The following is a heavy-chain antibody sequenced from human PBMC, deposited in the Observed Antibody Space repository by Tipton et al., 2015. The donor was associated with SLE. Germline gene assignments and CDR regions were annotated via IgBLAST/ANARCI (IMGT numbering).Heavy chain of an antibody. V-gene: IGHV2-5*01. J-gene: IGHJ6*03. D-gene: IGHD5-24*01. CDR3: AREVHYYMDV. Sequence: TLSLTCTFSGFSLSTGGEGVGWIRQPPGKALEWLSLVHGNDYKRYSPSLKSRLTITKDTSKSQVVLTMTDMDPVDTATYYCAREVHYYMDVWGKGTTVTVSS. CDR1: GFSLSTGGEG. CDR2: VHGNDYK.